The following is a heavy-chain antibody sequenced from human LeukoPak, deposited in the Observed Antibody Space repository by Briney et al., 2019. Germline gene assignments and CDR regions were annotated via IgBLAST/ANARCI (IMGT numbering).Heavy chain of an antibody. D-gene: IGHD6-13*01. CDR3: ASTTYSSSWYWFDP. CDR1: GFTFSSYA. V-gene: IGHV3-30*04. J-gene: IGHJ5*02. Sequence: GRSLRLSCAASGFTFSSYAMHWVRQAPGKGLEWVAVISYDGSNKYYADSVKGRFTISRDNSKNTLYLQMNSLRAEDTAVYYCASTTYSSSWYWFDPWGQGTLVTVSS. CDR2: ISYDGSNK.